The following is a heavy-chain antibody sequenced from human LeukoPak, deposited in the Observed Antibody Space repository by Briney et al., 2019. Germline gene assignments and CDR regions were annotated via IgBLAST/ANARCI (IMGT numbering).Heavy chain of an antibody. CDR3: ARGERSDDFYYYYYYMDV. CDR1: GGSISSYY. CDR2: IYYSGST. Sequence: SQTLSLTCTVSGGSISSYYWSWIRQPPGKGLEWIGYIYYSGSTNYNPSLKSRVTISVDTSKNQFSLKLSSVTAADTAVYYCARGERSDDFYYYYYYMDVWGKGTTVTVSS. D-gene: IGHD3-3*01. J-gene: IGHJ6*03. V-gene: IGHV4-59*01.